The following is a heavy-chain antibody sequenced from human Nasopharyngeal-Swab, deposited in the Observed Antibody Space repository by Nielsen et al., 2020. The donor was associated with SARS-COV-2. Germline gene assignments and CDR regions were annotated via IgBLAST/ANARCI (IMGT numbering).Heavy chain of an antibody. CDR2: ISSSSSSI. J-gene: IGHJ4*02. CDR3: ARDPAYYFGSGSYYPDY. CDR1: GFTFSSYW. V-gene: IGHV3-48*02. D-gene: IGHD3-10*01. Sequence: GESLKISCAASGFTFSSYWMNWVRQAPGKGLEWVSYISSSSSSIYYADSVKGRFTISRDNAKNSLCLQMDSLRDEDSAVYYCARDPAYYFGSGSYYPDYWGQGTLVTVSS.